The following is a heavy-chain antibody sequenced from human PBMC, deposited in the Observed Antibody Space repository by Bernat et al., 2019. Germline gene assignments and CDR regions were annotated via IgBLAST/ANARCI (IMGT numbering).Heavy chain of an antibody. V-gene: IGHV3-33*01. CDR3: ARDLWAYSSNWYVDY. CDR1: GFTFSTYG. J-gene: IGHJ4*02. D-gene: IGHD6-13*01. Sequence: QVQLVESGGGVVQPGRSLRLSCAASGFTFSTYGMHWVRQAPGKGLEWVAVIWYDGSNKYYADSVKGRFTISRDNSKNTLYLQMNSLRGEDTAVYYCARDLWAYSSNWYVDYWGQGTLVTVSS. CDR2: IWYDGSNK.